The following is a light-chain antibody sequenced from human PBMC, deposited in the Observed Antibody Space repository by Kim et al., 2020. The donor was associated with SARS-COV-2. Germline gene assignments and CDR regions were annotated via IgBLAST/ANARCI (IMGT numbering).Light chain of an antibody. CDR2: LAS. CDR1: QVISNH. CDR3: LQHDTYPYT. V-gene: IGKV1-17*03. J-gene: IGKJ2*01. Sequence: DIQMTQSPSAMSASVGDRVTITCRASQVISNHLAWFQQKPGKVPKRLIYLASSLQSGVPSRFSGSGSGTQFTLTISSLQPEDSATYYCLQHDTYPYTFGQGTKLEI.